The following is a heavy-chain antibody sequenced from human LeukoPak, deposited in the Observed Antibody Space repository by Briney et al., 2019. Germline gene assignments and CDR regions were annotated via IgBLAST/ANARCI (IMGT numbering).Heavy chain of an antibody. D-gene: IGHD3-9*01. J-gene: IGHJ4*02. CDR3: ARVTGYTIEDYFDY. CDR1: GGSFNDYY. CDR2: IYYSGST. Sequence: PSETLSLTCAVYGGSFNDYYWNWIRQPPGKGLEWIGYIYYSGSTNYNPSLKSRVTISVDTSKNQFSLKLSSVTAADTAVYYCARVTGYTIEDYFDYWGQGTLVTVSA. V-gene: IGHV4-59*01.